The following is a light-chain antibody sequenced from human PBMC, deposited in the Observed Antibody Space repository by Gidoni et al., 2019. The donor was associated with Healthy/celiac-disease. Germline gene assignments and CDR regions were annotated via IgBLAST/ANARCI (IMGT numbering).Light chain of an antibody. Sequence: QSVLTQPPSASGTPGPRVTISCSGSSSNIGSNTVNWYQQLPGPAPKLLIYSNNQRPSGVPDRFSGSKSGTSASLAISGLQSEDEADYYCAAWDDSLKQGVFGGGTKLTGL. CDR1: SSNIGSNT. CDR3: AAWDDSLKQGV. CDR2: SNN. J-gene: IGLJ2*01. V-gene: IGLV1-44*01.